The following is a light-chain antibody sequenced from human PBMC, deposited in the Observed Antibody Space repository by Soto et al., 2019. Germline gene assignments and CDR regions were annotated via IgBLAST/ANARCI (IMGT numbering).Light chain of an antibody. CDR1: QSSRSW. J-gene: IGKJ2*01. CDR2: DAS. Sequence: DIQLTQSPSTLSAFVGDRVTISCRASQSSRSWLAWYQQKPGQAPKRLIYDASILESGVPSRFSGGGSGTEFALTISSLQPDDGGTYYCQQEYTFGRGTKLEIK. CDR3: QQEYT. V-gene: IGKV1-5*01.